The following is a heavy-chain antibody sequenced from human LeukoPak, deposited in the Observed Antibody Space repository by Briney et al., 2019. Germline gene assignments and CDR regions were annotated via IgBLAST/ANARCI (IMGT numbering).Heavy chain of an antibody. CDR3: VRSYYGMDV. CDR2: ISTSSSHI. Sequence: PGGSLRLSCAASGFTFSSYEMNWVRQAPGMGLEWVSSISTSSSHIYYADSVEGRFTISRDNAKSSLYLQMNSLRAEDTAVYYCVRSYYGMDVWGQGTTVSVSS. CDR1: GFTFSSYE. J-gene: IGHJ6*02. V-gene: IGHV3-21*01.